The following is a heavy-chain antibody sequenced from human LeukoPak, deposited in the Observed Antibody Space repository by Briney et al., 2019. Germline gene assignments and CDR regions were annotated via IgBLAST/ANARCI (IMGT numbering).Heavy chain of an antibody. Sequence: SETLSPTCTVSGGSISSYYWSWIRQPPGKGLEWIGYIYYSGSTNYNPSLKSRVTISVDTSKNQFSLKLSSVTAADTAVYYCARSSPLVALDAFDIWGQGTMVTVSS. CDR3: ARSSPLVALDAFDI. V-gene: IGHV4-59*01. D-gene: IGHD2-8*02. J-gene: IGHJ3*02. CDR2: IYYSGST. CDR1: GGSISSYY.